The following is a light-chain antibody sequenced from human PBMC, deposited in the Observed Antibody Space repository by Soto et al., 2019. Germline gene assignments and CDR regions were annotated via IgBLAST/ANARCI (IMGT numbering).Light chain of an antibody. Sequence: DIQMTQSPSSLSASVGDRVTITCRASQSISSYLNWYQQNPGKAPKLLIYAASSLQSGVPSRFSGSGSGTDFTLTSSSLQPEDVATYDGQQSYSTLRGTFGQGTKVEIK. J-gene: IGKJ1*01. CDR2: AAS. CDR1: QSISSY. V-gene: IGKV1-39*01. CDR3: QQSYSTLRGT.